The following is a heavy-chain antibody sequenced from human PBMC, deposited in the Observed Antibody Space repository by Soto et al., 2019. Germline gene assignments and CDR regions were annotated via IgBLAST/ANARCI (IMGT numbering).Heavy chain of an antibody. CDR1: GFTFNNFG. V-gene: IGHV3-33*01. D-gene: IGHD6-6*01. J-gene: IGHJ6*02. CDR3: AREIIGSSFYGMDV. CDR2: VWYDGSNK. Sequence: GGSLRLSCAASGFTFNNFGIHWVRQAPGKGLEWVAVVWYDGSNKYYADSVKGRFTISRDNSKNTLYLQMNSLRAEDTAVYYCAREIIGSSFYGMDVWGQGTTVTVSS.